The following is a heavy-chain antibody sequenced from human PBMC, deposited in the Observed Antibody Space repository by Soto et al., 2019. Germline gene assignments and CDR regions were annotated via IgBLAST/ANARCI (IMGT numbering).Heavy chain of an antibody. D-gene: IGHD6-6*01. CDR2: TYYRSKWYN. CDR1: GDSVSSNSAA. CDR3: ARDLPEAARPPASSYYYYGMDV. V-gene: IGHV6-1*01. Sequence: SQTLSLTCAISGDSVSSNSAAWNWIRQSPSRGLEWLGRTYYRSKWYNDYAVSVKSRITINPDTSKNQFSLQLNSVTPEDTAVYYCARDLPEAARPPASSYYYYGMDVWGQGTTVTVSS. J-gene: IGHJ6*02.